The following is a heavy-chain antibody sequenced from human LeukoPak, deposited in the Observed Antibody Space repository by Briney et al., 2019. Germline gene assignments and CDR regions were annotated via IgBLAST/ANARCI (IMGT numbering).Heavy chain of an antibody. CDR2: INPNSGGT. V-gene: IGHV1-2*02. CDR1: GYTFTGYY. Sequence: ASVKVSCKASGYTFTGYYIHWVRQAPGQGLEWMGWINPNSGGTSYAQKFQGRVTMTRDTSISTAYMELSRLRSDDTAVYYCARVSQQWLVQDAFDIWGQGTMVTVSS. D-gene: IGHD6-19*01. CDR3: ARVSQQWLVQDAFDI. J-gene: IGHJ3*02.